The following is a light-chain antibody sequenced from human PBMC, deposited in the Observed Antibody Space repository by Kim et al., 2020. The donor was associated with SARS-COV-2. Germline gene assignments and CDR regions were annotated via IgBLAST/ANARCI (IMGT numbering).Light chain of an antibody. V-gene: IGLV3-19*01. Sequence: SSELTQDPAVSVALGQTVRITCQGDSLRSYYATWYQRKPGQAPILVIYGKNNRPSGIPDRFSGSSSGNTASLTITGTQAGDEADYYCNSRDSNDNVVFGGGTKVPS. CDR2: GKN. CDR3: NSRDSNDNVV. J-gene: IGLJ2*01. CDR1: SLRSYY.